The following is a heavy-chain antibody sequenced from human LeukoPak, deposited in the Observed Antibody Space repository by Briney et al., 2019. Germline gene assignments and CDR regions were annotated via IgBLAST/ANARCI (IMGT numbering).Heavy chain of an antibody. CDR2: IYYSGST. CDR1: GGSISSGDYY. V-gene: IGHV4-30-4*08. Sequence: YPSETLSLTCTVSGGSISSGDYYWSWIRQPPGKGLEWIGYIYYSGSTYYNPSLKSRVTISVDTSKNQFSLKLSSVTAADTAVYYCAKAEFGIAVAGTGWFDPWGQGTLVTVSS. CDR3: AKAEFGIAVAGTGWFDP. J-gene: IGHJ5*02. D-gene: IGHD6-19*01.